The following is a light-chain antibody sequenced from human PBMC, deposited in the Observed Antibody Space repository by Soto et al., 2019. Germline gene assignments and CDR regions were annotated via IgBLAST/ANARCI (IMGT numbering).Light chain of an antibody. CDR2: KAS. J-gene: IGKJ4*01. V-gene: IGKV1-5*03. CDR3: QQYNSYLLT. Sequence: DIQMTQSPSTLSASVGDRVTITCRASQSIGSWLAWYQQKPGKAPKLLIYKASSLESGVPSRFSGSGSGTEFTLTISSLHPDDFATYYCQQYNSYLLTFGGGTKVEIK. CDR1: QSIGSW.